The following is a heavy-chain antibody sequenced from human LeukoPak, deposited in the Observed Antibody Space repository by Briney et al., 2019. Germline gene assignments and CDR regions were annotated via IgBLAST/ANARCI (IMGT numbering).Heavy chain of an antibody. CDR1: GFTFSTYG. CDR3: AKDPAHDYGYNWFDS. CDR2: ISYDGSHK. D-gene: IGHD4-17*01. J-gene: IGHJ5*01. V-gene: IGHV3-30*18. Sequence: GRSLRLSCAASGFTFSTYGMHWVRQAPGKGLEWVAVISYDGSHKYYADSVEGRFTISRDNPKNTLYLQLNSLRAEDTAVYYCAKDPAHDYGYNWFDSWGQGTLVTVSS.